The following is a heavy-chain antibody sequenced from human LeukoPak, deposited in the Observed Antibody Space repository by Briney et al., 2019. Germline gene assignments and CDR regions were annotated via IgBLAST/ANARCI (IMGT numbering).Heavy chain of an antibody. Sequence: SETLSLTCTVSGDSISSGVYSWRWIRQPPGKGLEWIGYIYHSGRTYYNPSLKSRVTISVDGSKHQFSLKLSSVTAADTAVYYCARGGFSSGVDYWGQGALVTVSS. J-gene: IGHJ4*02. CDR3: ARGGFSSGVDY. V-gene: IGHV4-30-2*01. D-gene: IGHD5-18*01. CDR2: IYHSGRT. CDR1: GDSISSGVYS.